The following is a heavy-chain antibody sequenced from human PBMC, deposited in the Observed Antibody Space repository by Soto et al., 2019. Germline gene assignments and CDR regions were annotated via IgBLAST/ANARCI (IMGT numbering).Heavy chain of an antibody. D-gene: IGHD3-16*02. CDR1: GYTFTSYY. Sequence: QVQLVQSGAEVKKPGASVKVSCKASGYTFTSYYMHWVRQAPGQGLEWMGIINPSGGSTSYAQKFQGRVTMTRDTSTSTVYMELSSLRSADTAVYYCASARYDYIWGSYRYSPYYYYYMDVWGKGTTVTVSS. V-gene: IGHV1-46*03. J-gene: IGHJ6*03. CDR2: INPSGGST. CDR3: ASARYDYIWGSYRYSPYYYYYMDV.